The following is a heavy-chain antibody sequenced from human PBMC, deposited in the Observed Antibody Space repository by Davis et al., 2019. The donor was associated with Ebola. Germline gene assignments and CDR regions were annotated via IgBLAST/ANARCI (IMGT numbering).Heavy chain of an antibody. CDR1: GGSFSGYY. CDR3: AGYYYGMDV. J-gene: IGHJ6*02. Sequence: GSLRLSCAVYGGSFSGYYWSWIRQPPGKGLEWIGEINHSGSTNYNPSLKSRVTISVDKSKNQFSLKLSSVTAADTAVYYCAGYYYGMDVWGQGTTVTVSS. CDR2: INHSGST. V-gene: IGHV4-34*01.